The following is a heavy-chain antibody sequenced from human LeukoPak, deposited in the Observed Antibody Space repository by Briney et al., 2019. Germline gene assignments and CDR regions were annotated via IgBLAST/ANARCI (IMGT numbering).Heavy chain of an antibody. V-gene: IGHV3-23*01. CDR1: GFIFSNYA. CDR2: ISGSDGTT. D-gene: IGHD6-19*01. J-gene: IGHJ4*02. CDR3: AKQGSRGWLSAFKY. Sequence: AGSLRLSCAASGFIFSNYAMSWVRQAPGKGLEWVSGISGSDGTTYFADSVKGRFTISRDNSKNTLYLQMNSLRADDTALYYCAKQGSRGWLSAFKYWGQGALVTVSS.